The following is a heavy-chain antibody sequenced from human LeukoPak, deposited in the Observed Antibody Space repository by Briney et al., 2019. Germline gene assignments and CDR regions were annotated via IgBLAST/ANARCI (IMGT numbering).Heavy chain of an antibody. V-gene: IGHV3-48*02. CDR3: ARILNY. CDR2: ISSNSGMT. CDR1: GFTLNTYD. J-gene: IGHJ4*02. D-gene: IGHD2/OR15-2a*01. Sequence: AGSLRLSCAASGFTLNTYDINWVRQAPGRGLEWVSYISSNSGMTNYADSVKGRFTISRDNAKKSLYLQMNSLRDEDTAVYYCARILNYWGQGTLVTVSS.